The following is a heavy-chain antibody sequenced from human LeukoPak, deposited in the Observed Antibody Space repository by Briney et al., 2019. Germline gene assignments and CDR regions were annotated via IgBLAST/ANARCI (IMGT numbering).Heavy chain of an antibody. CDR2: ISAYNGNT. D-gene: IGHD3-10*01. CDR3: ARDLKRAEWFGESDYYMDV. V-gene: IGHV1-18*01. J-gene: IGHJ6*03. CDR1: GYTFTSYG. Sequence: ASVKVSCKASGYTFTSYGISWVRQAPGQGLEWMGWISAYNGNTNYAQKLQGRVTMTTDTSTSTAYIELRSLRSDDTAVYYCARDLKRAEWFGESDYYMDVWGKGTTVTVSS.